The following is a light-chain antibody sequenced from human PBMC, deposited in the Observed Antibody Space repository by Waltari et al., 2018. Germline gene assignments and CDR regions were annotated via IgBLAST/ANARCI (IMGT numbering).Light chain of an antibody. CDR2: GAS. CDR1: QSVSRA. J-gene: IGKJ1*01. CDR3: QHYVRLPAT. V-gene: IGKV3-20*01. Sequence: EIVLTQSPGILSLSPGERATPSCRASQSVSRALAWYQQKPGQAPRLLIYGASSRATDIPDRFSGSGSGTDFSLTISRLEPEDFAVYYCQHYVRLPATFGQGTKVEIK.